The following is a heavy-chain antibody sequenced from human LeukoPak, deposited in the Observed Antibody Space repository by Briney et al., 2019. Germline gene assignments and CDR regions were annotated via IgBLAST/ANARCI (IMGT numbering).Heavy chain of an antibody. D-gene: IGHD3-10*01. V-gene: IGHV1-18*01. Sequence: ASVKVSCKASGYTFTSYGISWVRQAPGQGLEWMGWISAYNGNTNYAQKLQGRVTMTTDTSTSTAYMELRSLRSDDTAVYYCARLRSPGSYYIPPYYWGQGTLVTVSS. CDR3: ARLRSPGSYYIPPYY. CDR1: GYTFTSYG. J-gene: IGHJ4*02. CDR2: ISAYNGNT.